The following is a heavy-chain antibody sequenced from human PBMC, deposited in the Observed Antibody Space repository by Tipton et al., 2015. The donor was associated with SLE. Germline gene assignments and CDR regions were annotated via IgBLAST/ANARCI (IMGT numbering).Heavy chain of an antibody. D-gene: IGHD5-18*01. V-gene: IGHV4-61*02. CDR1: GGSITNDNHY. CDR2: IYASGST. J-gene: IGHJ6*03. Sequence: TLSLTCTVSGGSITNDNHYWSWIRQPAGKGLEWIGRIYASGSTNYNPSLKSRVTISVDTSKNQFSLKLSSVTAADTAVYYCARAGLGYTYYYYMDVWGKGTTVTVSS. CDR3: ARAGLGYTYYYYMDV.